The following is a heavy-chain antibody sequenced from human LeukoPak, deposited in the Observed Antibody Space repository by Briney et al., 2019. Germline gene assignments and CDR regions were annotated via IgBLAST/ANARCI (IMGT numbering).Heavy chain of an antibody. CDR3: STGGYYFDY. Sequence: GGSLRLSCKGSGFTFSNAWMNWVRQAPGKGLEWVGRIKSKPDGETTDYAAPGKGRFTISRDDSQNTVYVQMSSLRTEDTAVYYCSTGGYYFDYWGQGTLVTVSS. J-gene: IGHJ4*02. CDR2: IKSKPDGETT. V-gene: IGHV3-15*01. CDR1: GFTFSNAW. D-gene: IGHD3-10*01.